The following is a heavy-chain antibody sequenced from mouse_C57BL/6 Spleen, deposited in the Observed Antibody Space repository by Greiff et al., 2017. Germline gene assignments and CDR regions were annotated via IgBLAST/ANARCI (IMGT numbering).Heavy chain of an antibody. Sequence: QVQLQQSGAELAKPGASVKLSCKASGYTFTSYWLHWVKQRPGQGLEWIGYINPSSGYTKYNQKFKDKATLTADTSSSTAYMQLSSLTSEDSAVYYCARVYYDYDGFAYWGQGTLVTVSA. V-gene: IGHV1-7*01. CDR1: GYTFTSYW. D-gene: IGHD2-4*01. CDR2: INPSSGYT. CDR3: ARVYYDYDGFAY. J-gene: IGHJ3*01.